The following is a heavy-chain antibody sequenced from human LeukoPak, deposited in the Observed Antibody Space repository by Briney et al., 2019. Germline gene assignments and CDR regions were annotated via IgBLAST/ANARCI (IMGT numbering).Heavy chain of an antibody. CDR2: TYSSGTT. CDR3: ARVLSTSFKTYGLDI. V-gene: IGHV4-4*07. CDR1: GDSINNYY. J-gene: IGHJ3*02. D-gene: IGHD2/OR15-2a*01. Sequence: SETLSLTCTVSGDSINNYYWSWIRQSAGQGLEWIGRTYSSGTTNYKSSLKSRVTMSVDLSKNQFSLRLSSVTAADTAVCFCARVLSTSFKTYGLDIWGQGKMVTVSS.